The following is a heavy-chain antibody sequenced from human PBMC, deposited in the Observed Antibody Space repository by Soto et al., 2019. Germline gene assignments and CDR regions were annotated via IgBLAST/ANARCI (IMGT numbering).Heavy chain of an antibody. Sequence: GGSLRLSCAASGFTFSSYGIHWVRQAPGKGLEWVAVIWYDGSNKYYADSVKGRFTISRDNSKNTLYLQMNSLRAEDTAVYYCARVSGELFPFDYWGQGTLVTVSS. D-gene: IGHD3-10*01. V-gene: IGHV3-33*01. J-gene: IGHJ4*02. CDR1: GFTFSSYG. CDR3: ARVSGELFPFDY. CDR2: IWYDGSNK.